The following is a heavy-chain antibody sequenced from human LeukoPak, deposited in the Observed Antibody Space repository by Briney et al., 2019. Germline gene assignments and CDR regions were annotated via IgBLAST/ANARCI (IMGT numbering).Heavy chain of an antibody. D-gene: IGHD1-1*01. V-gene: IGHV3-13*01. CDR2: IGTAGDT. J-gene: IGHJ4*02. CDR1: GFTSKTSA. CDR3: ARVAKERVGGVYYFDY. Sequence: PGGSLRLSCAVSGFTSKTSAMSWVRQAPGKGLEWVSAIGTAGDTYYTGSVKGRFTISRENAKNSLYLQMNSLRAGDTAVYYCARVAKERVGGVYYFDYWGQGTLVTVSS.